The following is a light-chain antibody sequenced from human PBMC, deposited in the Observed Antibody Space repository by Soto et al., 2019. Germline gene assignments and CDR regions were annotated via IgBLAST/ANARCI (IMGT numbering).Light chain of an antibody. CDR1: QNINTW. CDR2: AAS. CDR3: QQSYNNPKT. V-gene: IGKV1-39*01. Sequence: DIQMTQSPSTLSASVGDRATITCRASQNINTWLAWYQQKPGKAPKLLIYAASTLESGVPSRFSGSGSGTDSTLTISSLQPEDFATYYCQQSYNNPKTFGQGTKVDI. J-gene: IGKJ1*01.